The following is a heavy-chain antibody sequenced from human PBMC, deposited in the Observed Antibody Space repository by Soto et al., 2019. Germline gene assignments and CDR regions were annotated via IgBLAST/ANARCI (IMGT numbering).Heavy chain of an antibody. V-gene: IGHV4-39*01. Sequence: SETLSLTCTVSGGSISSSSYYWGWIRQPPGKGLEWIGSIYYSGSTYYNPSLKSRVTISVDTSKNQFSLKLSSVTAADTAVYYCARLYDSSGYYLYRYFDLWGRGTLVTVSS. CDR1: GGSISSSSYY. J-gene: IGHJ2*01. D-gene: IGHD3-22*01. CDR3: ARLYDSSGYYLYRYFDL. CDR2: IYYSGST.